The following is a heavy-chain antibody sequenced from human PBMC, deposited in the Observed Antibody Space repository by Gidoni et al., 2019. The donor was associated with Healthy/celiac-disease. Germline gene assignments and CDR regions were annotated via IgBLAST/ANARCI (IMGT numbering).Heavy chain of an antibody. CDR2: ISYDGSNK. CDR1: GFTFSSYG. V-gene: IGHV3-30*18. Sequence: QVQLVESGGGVVQPGRSLRLSCAASGFTFSSYGMHWVRQAPGKGLEWVAVISYDGSNKYYADSVKGRFTISRDNSKNTLYLQMNSLRAEDTAVYYCAKDWGQGSYYYGSGIGFNDYWGQGTLVTVSS. D-gene: IGHD3-10*01. J-gene: IGHJ4*02. CDR3: AKDWGQGSYYYGSGIGFNDY.